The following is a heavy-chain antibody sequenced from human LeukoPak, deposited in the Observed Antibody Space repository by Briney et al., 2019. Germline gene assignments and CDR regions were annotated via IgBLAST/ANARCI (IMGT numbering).Heavy chain of an antibody. D-gene: IGHD6-13*01. V-gene: IGHV1-69*05. CDR3: ARDVAAAGTSVPMLGYYMDV. Sequence: RASVKVSCKASGGTFSSYAISWVRQAPGQGLEWMGGIIPIFGTANYAQKFQGRVTITTDESTSTAYMELSSLRSEDTAVYYCARDVAAAGTSVPMLGYYMDVWGKGTTVTVSS. CDR2: IIPIFGTA. J-gene: IGHJ6*03. CDR1: GGTFSSYA.